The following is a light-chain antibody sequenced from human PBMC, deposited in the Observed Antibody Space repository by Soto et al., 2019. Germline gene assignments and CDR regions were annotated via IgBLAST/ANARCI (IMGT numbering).Light chain of an antibody. CDR1: QGVGSN. CDR2: DAS. J-gene: IGKJ1*01. Sequence: IVVTQSPATLSVSPGERVTLSCRASQGVGSNLAWYQQRPGQAPRLLIYDASTRATGIPDRFGGSGSGTEFTLTISSLQSEDFASYFCLQVYSFPRTFGLGTKVEI. CDR3: LQVYSFPRT. V-gene: IGKV3-15*01.